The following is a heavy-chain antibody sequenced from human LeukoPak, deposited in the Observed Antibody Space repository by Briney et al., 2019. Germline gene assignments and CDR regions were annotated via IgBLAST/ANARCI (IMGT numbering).Heavy chain of an antibody. V-gene: IGHV3-23*01. Sequence: GGSLRLSCAASRFTFSTYEMSWVRQAPGKGLEWVSAISGSGGNTYYADSVKGRFTISRDHSKNTLNLQMNSLRAEDTAVYYCARDQIGYCSSTSCFQGLDPWGQGTLVTVSS. D-gene: IGHD2-2*01. J-gene: IGHJ5*02. CDR3: ARDQIGYCSSTSCFQGLDP. CDR1: RFTFSTYE. CDR2: ISGSGGNT.